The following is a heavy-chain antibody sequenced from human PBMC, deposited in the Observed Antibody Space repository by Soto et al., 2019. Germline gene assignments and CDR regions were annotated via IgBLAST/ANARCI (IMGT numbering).Heavy chain of an antibody. J-gene: IGHJ4*02. CDR3: ARSSGAAMFTYVDY. Sequence: EVQLVESGGGLVQPGGSLRLSCAASGFTFSSYAMHWVRQAPGKGLEYVSAISSNGGSTYYANSVKGRFTISRDNSKKPLYLQMERLRAEDMAVYYCARSSGAAMFTYVDYWGQGTLVTVSS. CDR1: GFTFSSYA. V-gene: IGHV3-64*01. D-gene: IGHD5-18*01. CDR2: ISSNGGST.